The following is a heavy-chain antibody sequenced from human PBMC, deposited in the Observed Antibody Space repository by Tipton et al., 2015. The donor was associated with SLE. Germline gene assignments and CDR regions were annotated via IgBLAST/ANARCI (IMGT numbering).Heavy chain of an antibody. CDR3: AKVGRLAVFDY. CDR1: GFTFSSYE. CDR2: ISSSGSTI. V-gene: IGHV3-48*03. J-gene: IGHJ4*02. Sequence: SLRLSCAASGFTFSSYEMNWVRQAPGEGLEWVSYISSSGSTIYYADSVKGRFTISRDNAKNSLYLQMNSLRVEDTAVYYCAKVGRLAVFDYWGQGTLVTVSS. D-gene: IGHD6-25*01.